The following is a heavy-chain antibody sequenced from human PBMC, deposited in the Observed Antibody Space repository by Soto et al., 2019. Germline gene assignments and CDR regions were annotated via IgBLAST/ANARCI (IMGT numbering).Heavy chain of an antibody. D-gene: IGHD3-22*01. J-gene: IGHJ6*02. V-gene: IGHV3-23*01. Sequence: GGSLTLSCSAIGFTFSSFALSRVRQSPGKGQKFVLAISWSGSITYYADSVKSRCTISRDNAKNTLYLQMNSLRDEDTAVYYCANESFYDSSGDFYYSYNGMDVWGQGSRVTVSS. CDR3: ANESFYDSSGDFYYSYNGMDV. CDR2: ISWSGSIT. CDR1: GFTFSSFA.